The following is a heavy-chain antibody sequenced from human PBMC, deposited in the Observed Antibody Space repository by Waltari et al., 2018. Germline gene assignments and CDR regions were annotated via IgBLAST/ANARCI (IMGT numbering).Heavy chain of an antibody. D-gene: IGHD2-2*01. Sequence: QVQLQESGPGLVKPSETLSLTCTVSGGSISSYYWSWIRQPAGKGLEWIGRIYTSGSTNYNPSLKSRVTMSVDTSKNQFSLKLSSVTAADTAVYYCARGSRYCSSTSCHDAFDILGQGTMVTVSS. CDR3: ARGSRYCSSTSCHDAFDI. CDR1: GGSISSYY. V-gene: IGHV4-4*07. CDR2: IYTSGST. J-gene: IGHJ3*02.